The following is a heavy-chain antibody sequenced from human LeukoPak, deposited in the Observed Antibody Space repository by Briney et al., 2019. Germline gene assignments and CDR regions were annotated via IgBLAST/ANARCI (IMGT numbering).Heavy chain of an antibody. V-gene: IGHV3-33*01. D-gene: IGHD1-26*01. Sequence: PGGSLRLSCAASGFTFSSYGMHWVRQAPGKGLEWVAVIWYDGSNKYYADSVKGRFTISRDNSKNTLYLQTNSLRAEGTAVYYCAREQYSGSYYPVLAYWGQGTLVTVSS. CDR1: GFTFSSYG. J-gene: IGHJ4*02. CDR2: IWYDGSNK. CDR3: AREQYSGSYYPVLAY.